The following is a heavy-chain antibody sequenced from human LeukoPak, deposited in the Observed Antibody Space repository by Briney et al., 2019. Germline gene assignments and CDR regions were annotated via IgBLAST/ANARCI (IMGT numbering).Heavy chain of an antibody. CDR3: ARVTRKLVGASGPDDY. CDR2: INHSGST. J-gene: IGHJ4*02. Sequence: SETLSLTCAVYGGSFSGYYWSWIRQPPGKGLEWIGEINHSGSTNYNPSLKSRVTISVDTSKNQFSLKLSSVTAADTAVYYCARVTRKLVGASGPDDYWGQGTLVTVSS. V-gene: IGHV4-34*01. D-gene: IGHD1-26*01. CDR1: GGSFSGYY.